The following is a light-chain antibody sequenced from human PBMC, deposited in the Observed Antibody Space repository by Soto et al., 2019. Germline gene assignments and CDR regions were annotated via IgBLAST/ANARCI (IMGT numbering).Light chain of an antibody. J-gene: IGLJ3*02. CDR2: NNS. CDR1: SSNTGSRS. CDR3: AAWDDSLSCPV. V-gene: IGLV1-44*01. Sequence: QSVLTQPPSASGTPGQRVTISCSGSSSNTGSRSVNWYQQLPGTAPKLLIHNNSQRPSGVPDRFSGSKSGTSASLAISGLQSEDEADYYCAAWDDSLSCPVFGGGTKVTVL.